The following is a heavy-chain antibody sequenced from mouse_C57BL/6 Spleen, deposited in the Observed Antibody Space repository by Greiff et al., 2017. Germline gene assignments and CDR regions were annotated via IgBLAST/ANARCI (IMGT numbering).Heavy chain of an antibody. CDR2: IDPSDSYT. D-gene: IGHD1-1*01. CDR3: ARLSYYYGSSDAMDY. J-gene: IGHJ4*01. Sequence: VQLQQPGAELVRPGTSVKLSCKASGYTFTSYWMLWVKQRPGQGLEWIGVIDPSDSYTNYNQKFKGKATLTVDTSSSTAYMQLSSLTSEDSAVYYCARLSYYYGSSDAMDYWGQGTSVTVSS. V-gene: IGHV1-59*01. CDR1: GYTFTSYW.